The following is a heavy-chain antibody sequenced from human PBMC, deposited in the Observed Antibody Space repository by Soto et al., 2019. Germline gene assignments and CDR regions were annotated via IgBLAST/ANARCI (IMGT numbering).Heavy chain of an antibody. CDR1: GGIFSSYA. CDR3: ARVGGVGAPPGADY. CDR2: VIPVLGQA. Sequence: ASVKVSCKASGGIFSSYAINWLRQAPGQGLEWMGAVIPVLGQAYYAQALQDRVTITADESTRTAYMELSSLTSEDTAVYFCARVGGVGAPPGADYWGQGTLVTVSS. D-gene: IGHD1-26*01. V-gene: IGHV1-69*13. J-gene: IGHJ4*02.